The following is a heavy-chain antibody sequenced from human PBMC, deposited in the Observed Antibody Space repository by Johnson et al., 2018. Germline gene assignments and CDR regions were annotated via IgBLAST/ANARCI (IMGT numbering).Heavy chain of an antibody. CDR3: ARGPSVAVAENDY. J-gene: IGHJ4*02. CDR2: ISSSSSYI. Sequence: EVQLVESGGGLVKPAGSLRLSCAASGFTFSSYSMNWVRQAPGKGLEWVSSISSSSSYIYYADSVKGRFTISRDNAKNSLYLQMNSLRAEDTAVYYCARGPSVAVAENDYWGQGTLVTVSS. CDR1: GFTFSSYS. V-gene: IGHV3-21*01. D-gene: IGHD6-19*01.